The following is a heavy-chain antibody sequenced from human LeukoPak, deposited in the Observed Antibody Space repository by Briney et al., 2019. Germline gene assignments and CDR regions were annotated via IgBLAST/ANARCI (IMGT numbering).Heavy chain of an antibody. CDR1: GGSISSYY. Sequence: SETLSLTCTVSGGSISSYYWSWIRQPAGKGLEWIGRIYTSGSTNYNPSLKSRVTMSVDTSKNQFSLKLSSVTAADTAVYYCARHVYPEGAYYYYYMDVWGKGTTVTVSS. CDR2: IYTSGST. D-gene: IGHD1-14*01. V-gene: IGHV4-4*07. CDR3: ARHVYPEGAYYYYYMDV. J-gene: IGHJ6*03.